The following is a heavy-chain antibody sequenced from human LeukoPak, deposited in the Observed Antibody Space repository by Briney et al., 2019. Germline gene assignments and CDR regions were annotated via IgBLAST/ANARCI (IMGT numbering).Heavy chain of an antibody. CDR3: ARLNLDDAFNI. Sequence: RTSETLTLTCTVSGYSISSGYYWGWIRQSPGKGLEWIGSIYHSGTSYYNPSLKTRVTISVDTSKNQFSLKLSSVTAADTAMYYCARLNLDDAFNIWGQGAMVTVSS. CDR1: GYSISSGYY. J-gene: IGHJ3*02. CDR2: IYHSGTS. V-gene: IGHV4-38-2*02.